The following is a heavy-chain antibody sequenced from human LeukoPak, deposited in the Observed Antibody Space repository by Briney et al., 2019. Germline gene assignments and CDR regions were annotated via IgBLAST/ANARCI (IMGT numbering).Heavy chain of an antibody. Sequence: ASVKVSCKASGYTFTGYYMHWVRQAPGQGLEWMGWINPNSGGTNYAQKFQGRVTMTRDTSISTAYMELSRLRSDDTAVYYWARGYDSSGYYSGWYFDLWGRGTLVTVSS. D-gene: IGHD3-22*01. J-gene: IGHJ2*01. CDR1: GYTFTGYY. CDR3: ARGYDSSGYYSGWYFDL. V-gene: IGHV1-2*02. CDR2: INPNSGGT.